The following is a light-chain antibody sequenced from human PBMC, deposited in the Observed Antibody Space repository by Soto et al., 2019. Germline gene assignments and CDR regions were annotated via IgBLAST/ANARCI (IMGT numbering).Light chain of an antibody. CDR1: SSDVGAYNY. V-gene: IGLV2-14*01. CDR2: DVT. CDR3: TSYTTSSTYV. J-gene: IGLJ1*01. Sequence: QSALTQPASVSGSPGHSIAISCTGTSSDVGAYNYVFWYQQYPGKAPKLIIYDVTNRPSGVSDRFSGSKSGNTASLTISGLQAEDEADYYCTSYTTSSTYVFGTGTKVTVL.